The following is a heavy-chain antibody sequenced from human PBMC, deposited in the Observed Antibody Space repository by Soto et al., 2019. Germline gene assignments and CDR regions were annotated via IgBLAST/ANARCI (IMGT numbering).Heavy chain of an antibody. D-gene: IGHD2-2*01. J-gene: IGHJ6*02. CDR2: INHSGST. Sequence: QVQLQQWGAGLLKPSETLSLTCAVYGGSFSGYYWSWIRQPPGKGLEWIGEINHSGSTNYNPSLTSRVTISVDTSKNQFSLKLSSVTAADTAVYYCARDQLIVVVPAAIYYYYYGMDVWGQGTTVTVSS. V-gene: IGHV4-34*01. CDR1: GGSFSGYY. CDR3: ARDQLIVVVPAAIYYYYYGMDV.